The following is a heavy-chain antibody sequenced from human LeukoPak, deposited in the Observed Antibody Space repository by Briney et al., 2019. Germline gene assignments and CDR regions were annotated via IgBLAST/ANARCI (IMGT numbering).Heavy chain of an antibody. J-gene: IGHJ4*02. V-gene: IGHV3-21*01. CDR1: GFTFSSYS. CDR2: ISSSSSYI. CDR3: ARVLPCGGDCPVRD. Sequence: PGGSLRLSCAAPGFTFSSYSMNWVRQAPGKGLEWVSSISSSSSYIYYADSVKGRFTISRDNAKNSLYLQMNSLRAEDTAVYYCARVLPCGGDCPVRDWGQGTLVTVSS. D-gene: IGHD2-21*02.